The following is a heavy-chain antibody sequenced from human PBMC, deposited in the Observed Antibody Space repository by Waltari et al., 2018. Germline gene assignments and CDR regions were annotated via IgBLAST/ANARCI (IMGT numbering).Heavy chain of an antibody. CDR1: GGSISSHY. D-gene: IGHD1-1*01. Sequence: QVQLQESGPGLVKPSETLSLTCTVSGGSISSHYWSWIRQFPGKGLEWIGYMYASQYTKYNPPLKNRSTLSVDTSKNLFSLQLRSVTAADTAVYYCARGGQTSNWNDEEGFGPWGQGALVTVSS. J-gene: IGHJ5*02. CDR3: ARGGQTSNWNDEEGFGP. CDR2: MYASQYT. V-gene: IGHV4-4*09.